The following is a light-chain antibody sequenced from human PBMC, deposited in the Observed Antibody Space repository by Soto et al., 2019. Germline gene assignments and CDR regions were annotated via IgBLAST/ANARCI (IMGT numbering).Light chain of an antibody. CDR3: AAWDDSLNGHV. J-gene: IGLJ2*01. CDR1: SSNIGSNT. Sequence: QLVLTQPPSASGTPGQTVTISCSGSSSNIGSNTVNWYQQLPGTAPKLLIYSNNQRPSGVPDRFSGSKSGTSASLAISGLQSEDEADYYCAAWDDSLNGHVFGGGTKVTVL. CDR2: SNN. V-gene: IGLV1-44*01.